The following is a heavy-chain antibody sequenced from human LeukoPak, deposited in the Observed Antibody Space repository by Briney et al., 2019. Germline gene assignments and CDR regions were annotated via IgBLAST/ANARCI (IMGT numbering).Heavy chain of an antibody. Sequence: PSETLSLTCTVSGGSISSYYWSWIRQPPGKGLEWIGYIYYSGSTNYNPSLKSRVTISVDTSKNQFSLKLSSVTAADTAVYYCARDIFGVANWFDPWGQGTLVTVSS. CDR2: IYYSGST. CDR1: GGSISSYY. V-gene: IGHV4-59*12. D-gene: IGHD3-3*01. CDR3: ARDIFGVANWFDP. J-gene: IGHJ5*02.